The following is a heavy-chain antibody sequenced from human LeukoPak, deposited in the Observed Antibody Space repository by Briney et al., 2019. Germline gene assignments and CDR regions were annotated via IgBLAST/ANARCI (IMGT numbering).Heavy chain of an antibody. V-gene: IGHV4-59*11. J-gene: IGHJ4*02. D-gene: IGHD3-22*01. CDR3: ATYDSSGYYRYSFDY. CDR1: GDSMSTHY. Sequence: SETLSLTCTVSGDSMSTHYWNWIRQPPGKGLEWIGYIHNSGSTNYNPSLKSRVTISVDTSKNQFSLKLNSVTAADTAVYYCATYDSSGYYRYSFDYWGQGTLVNVSS. CDR2: IHNSGST.